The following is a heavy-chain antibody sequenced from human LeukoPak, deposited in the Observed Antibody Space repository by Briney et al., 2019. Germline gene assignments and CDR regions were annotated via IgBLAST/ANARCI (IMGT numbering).Heavy chain of an antibody. D-gene: IGHD6-13*01. CDR2: IQPDGSEK. V-gene: IGHV3-7*01. CDR3: ASERPSSSWYDF. CDR1: EFTFSNQW. Sequence: GGSLTLSCAASEFTFSNQWMTWVRQAPGKGLEWVANIQPDGSEKYYVGSVRGRFIISRDNARNLLYLQMNSLRSEDTAVYYCASERPSSSWYDFWGQGILVTVSS. J-gene: IGHJ5*01.